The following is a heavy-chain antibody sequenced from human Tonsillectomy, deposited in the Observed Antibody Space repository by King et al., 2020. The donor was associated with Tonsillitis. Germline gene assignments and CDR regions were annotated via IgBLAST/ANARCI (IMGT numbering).Heavy chain of an antibody. CDR3: ARSREYCRGGSCSEFDN. J-gene: IGHJ4*02. Sequence: QLVQSGAEVKKPGSSVRVSCKASGGTFSISTISWVRQAPGQGLEWMGGIKPLYGTQEYAQKFQGRVTITADESTSTAYMVLGSLRSEDTAAYFCARSREYCRGGSCSEFDNWGQGPLVTVSS. D-gene: IGHD2-15*01. V-gene: IGHV1-69*01. CDR1: GGTFSIST. CDR2: IKPLYGTQ.